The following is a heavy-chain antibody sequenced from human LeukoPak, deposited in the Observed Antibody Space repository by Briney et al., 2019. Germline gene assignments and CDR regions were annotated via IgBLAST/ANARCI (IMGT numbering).Heavy chain of an antibody. V-gene: IGHV4-59*01. J-gene: IGHJ3*02. Sequence: PSETLSLTCTVSGGSISSYYWSWIRQPPGKGLEWIGYIYYSGSTNYSPSLKSRVTISVDTSKNQFSLKLSSVTAADTAVYYCARGKGAFDIWGQGTMVTVSS. CDR1: GGSISSYY. CDR3: ARGKGAFDI. CDR2: IYYSGST.